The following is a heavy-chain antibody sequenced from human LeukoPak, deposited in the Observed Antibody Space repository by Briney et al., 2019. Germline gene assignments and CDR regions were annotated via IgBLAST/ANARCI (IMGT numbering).Heavy chain of an antibody. D-gene: IGHD3-10*01. CDR2: IYYSGST. J-gene: IGHJ4*02. Sequence: PSETLSLTCIVSGGSISSYYWSWLRQPPGKGLEWLGYIYYSGSTNYNPSLKSRVTISVDTSKNQFSLKLSSVTAADTAVYYCARERTYGSGSSNFDYWGQGTLVTVSS. V-gene: IGHV4-59*01. CDR1: GGSISSYY. CDR3: ARERTYGSGSSNFDY.